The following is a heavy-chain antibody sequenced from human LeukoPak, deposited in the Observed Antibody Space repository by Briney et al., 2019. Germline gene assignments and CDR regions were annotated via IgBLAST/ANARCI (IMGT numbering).Heavy chain of an antibody. D-gene: IGHD6-13*01. CDR1: GGSMGSGGYS. CDR2: IYDSGST. V-gene: IGHV4-30-2*01. Sequence: SETLSLTCAFSGGSMGSGGYSCSSIRQPPGKGLEWMGYIYDSGSTYYNPSLKSRVTISIDRPKNQFSLKLSSVTAADTAIYYGARVLAAGTRGMDVWGQGTPVTVSS. J-gene: IGHJ6*02. CDR3: ARVLAAGTRGMDV.